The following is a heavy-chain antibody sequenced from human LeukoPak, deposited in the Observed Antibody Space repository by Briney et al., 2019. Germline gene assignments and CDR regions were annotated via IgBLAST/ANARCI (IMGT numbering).Heavy chain of an antibody. Sequence: PSETLSLTCAVYGGSFSGYYWSWIRQPPGKGLEWIGEINHSRSTNYNPSLKSRVTISVDTSKNQFSLKLSSVTAADTAVYYCARGVTSYAEGDYYYYYGMDVWGQGTTVTVSS. V-gene: IGHV4-34*01. CDR3: ARGVTSYAEGDYYYYYGMDV. J-gene: IGHJ6*02. D-gene: IGHD2-2*01. CDR2: INHSRST. CDR1: GGSFSGYY.